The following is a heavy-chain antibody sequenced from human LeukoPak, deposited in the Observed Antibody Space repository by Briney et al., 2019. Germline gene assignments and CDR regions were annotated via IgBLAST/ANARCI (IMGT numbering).Heavy chain of an antibody. J-gene: IGHJ2*01. V-gene: IGHV3-30*18. D-gene: IGHD3-10*01. CDR2: ISYDGSNK. CDR3: AKGPYYYGSTESTGSWYFDL. CDR1: GFPFSSSG. Sequence: TGGSLRLSCAASGFPFSSSGMQWVRQAPGKGLEWVAVISYDGSNKYYADSVRGRFTISRDHSKNTLYLQMNSLRAEDTAVYYCAKGPYYYGSTESTGSWYFDLWGRGTLVTVSS.